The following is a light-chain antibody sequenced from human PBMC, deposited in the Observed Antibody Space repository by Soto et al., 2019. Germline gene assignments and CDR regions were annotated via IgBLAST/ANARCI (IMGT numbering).Light chain of an antibody. J-gene: IGKJ3*01. CDR2: GAS. CDR1: QSVGSNY. V-gene: IGKV3-20*01. CDR3: QQYATTPFT. Sequence: EIVLTQSPGTLSLSLGERATVSCRASQSVGSNYLAWYQRKPGQAPRLLIYGASSRATGIPDRFSGSGSGTDFTLTISRLEPEGFSVYYCQQYATTPFTFDPGTKVDIK.